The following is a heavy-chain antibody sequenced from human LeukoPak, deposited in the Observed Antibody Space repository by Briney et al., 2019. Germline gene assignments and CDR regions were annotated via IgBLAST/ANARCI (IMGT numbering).Heavy chain of an antibody. V-gene: IGHV1-69*04. D-gene: IGHD6-19*01. CDR3: ARENSLAVAGTHYYYYGMDV. CDR2: IIPILGIA. J-gene: IGHJ6*02. Sequence: GASVKVSCKASGGTFSSYAISWVRQAPGQGLEWMGRIIPILGIANYAQKFQGRVTITADKSTSTAYMELSSLRSEDTAVYYCARENSLAVAGTHYYYYGMDVWGQGTTVTVSS. CDR1: GGTFSSYA.